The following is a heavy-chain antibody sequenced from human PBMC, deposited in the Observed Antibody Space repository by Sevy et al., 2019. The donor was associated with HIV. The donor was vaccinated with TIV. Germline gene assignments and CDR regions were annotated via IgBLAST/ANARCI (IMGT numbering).Heavy chain of an antibody. CDR1: GFTFSSYW. J-gene: IGHJ4*02. Sequence: GGSLRLSCAASGFTFSSYWMSWVRQAPGKGLEWVANIKQDGSEKYYGDSVKGRFTISRDNAKNSLYLQMNSLRAEDTAVYYCARDMIAVAGTIDYWGQGTLVTVSS. CDR3: ARDMIAVAGTIDY. CDR2: IKQDGSEK. V-gene: IGHV3-7*03. D-gene: IGHD6-19*01.